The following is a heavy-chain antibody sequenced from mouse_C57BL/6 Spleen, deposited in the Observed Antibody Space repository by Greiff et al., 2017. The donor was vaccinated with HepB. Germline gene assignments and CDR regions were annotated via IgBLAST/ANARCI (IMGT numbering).Heavy chain of an antibody. CDR3: AREGQGYYGSSPWFAY. J-gene: IGHJ3*01. CDR2: IYPRDGST. CDR1: GYTFTDHT. V-gene: IGHV1-78*01. Sequence: QVQLQQSDAELVKPGASVKISCKVSGYTFTDHTIHWMKQRPEQGLEWIGYIYPRDGSTKYNEKFKGKATLTADKSSSTAYMQLNSLTSEDSAVYFCAREGQGYYGSSPWFAYWGQGTLVTVSA. D-gene: IGHD1-1*01.